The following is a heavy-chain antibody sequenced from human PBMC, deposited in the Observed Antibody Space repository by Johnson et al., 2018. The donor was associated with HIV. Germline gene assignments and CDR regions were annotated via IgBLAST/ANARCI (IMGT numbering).Heavy chain of an antibody. CDR3: ATGGGPAYEI. J-gene: IGHJ3*02. V-gene: IGHV3-30*04. D-gene: IGHD3-10*01. Sequence: QVQLVESGGGVVQPGRSLRLSCAASGFTFSNYAMHWVRQAPGKGLEWVAVISYDGSNKYYADSVKGRFTISRDNSKNTLYLQMNSLRAEDTAVYYCATGGGPAYEIWGQGTMVTVS. CDR1: GFTFSNYA. CDR2: ISYDGSNK.